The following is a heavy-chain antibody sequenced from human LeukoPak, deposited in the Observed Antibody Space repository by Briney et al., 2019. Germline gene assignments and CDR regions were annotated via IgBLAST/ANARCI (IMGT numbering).Heavy chain of an antibody. CDR1: GYTFTSYY. CDR3: ARELSIAARKNYFDY. Sequence: ASVKVSCKASGYTFTSYYMHWVRQAPGQGLEWMGIINPSGGSTSYAQKFQGRVTMTRDTSTSTVYMELSSLRSEGTAVYYCARELSIAARKNYFDYWGQGTLVTVSS. V-gene: IGHV1-46*01. CDR2: INPSGGST. D-gene: IGHD6-6*01. J-gene: IGHJ4*02.